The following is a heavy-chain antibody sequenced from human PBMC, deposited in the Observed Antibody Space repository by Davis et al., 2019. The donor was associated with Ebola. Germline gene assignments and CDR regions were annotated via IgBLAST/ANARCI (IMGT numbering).Heavy chain of an antibody. CDR2: IYVGVSDT. D-gene: IGHD3-22*01. J-gene: IGHJ4*01. CDR1: GNTFTNHW. V-gene: IGHV5-51*01. CDR3: ARPSDSSGYKVDN. Sequence: GESLKISCKGSGNTFTNHWIGWVRQMPGKGLEWMGVIYVGVSDTRYSPSFQGQVTISVDKSISTAYLQWSSLKAADTATYYCARPSDSSGYKVDNWGHGTLVTVSS.